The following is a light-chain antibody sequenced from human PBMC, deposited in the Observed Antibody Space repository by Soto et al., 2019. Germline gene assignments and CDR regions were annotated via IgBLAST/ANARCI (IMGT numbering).Light chain of an antibody. Sequence: QCMLTQPASVSGSPGQSITISCTGTSSDVGGYNYVSWYQQHAGKAPKLILYEVSNRPSGVSNRFSGSKSGNTASLTISGLQAEDEADYYCRSYTSSITLDVFGTGTKVTVL. V-gene: IGLV2-14*01. CDR1: SSDVGGYNY. J-gene: IGLJ1*01. CDR2: EVS. CDR3: RSYTSSITLDV.